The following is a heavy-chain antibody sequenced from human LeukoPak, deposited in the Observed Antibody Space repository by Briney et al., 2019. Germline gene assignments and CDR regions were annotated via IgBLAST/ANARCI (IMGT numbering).Heavy chain of an antibody. D-gene: IGHD2-8*01. V-gene: IGHV3-74*01. J-gene: IGHJ4*02. CDR2: INTDGSST. CDR1: GFTFSSYW. Sequence: PGGSLRLSCAASGFTFSSYWMHWVRQAPGKGLVWVSRINTDGSSTSYADSVKGRFTISRDNAKNTLYLQMNSLRAEDTAVYYCARGPSAADCTNGVCFTGNAYWRQGTLVTVSS. CDR3: ARGPSAADCTNGVCFTGNAY.